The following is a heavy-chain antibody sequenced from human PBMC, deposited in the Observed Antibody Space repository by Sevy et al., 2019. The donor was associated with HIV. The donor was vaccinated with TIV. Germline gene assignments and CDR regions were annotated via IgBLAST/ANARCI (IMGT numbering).Heavy chain of an antibody. J-gene: IGHJ6*02. D-gene: IGHD2-15*01. CDR2: IKSKTDGGTT. CDR1: GFTFSNAW. CDR3: TTDPDIVVVVAAIPSWYYGMDV. Sequence: GGSLRLSCAASGFTFSNAWMSWVRQAPGKGLEWVGRIKSKTDGGTTDYAAPVKGRFTISRDDSKNTLYLQMNSLKTEDKAVYYCTTDPDIVVVVAAIPSWYYGMDVWGQGTTVTVSS. V-gene: IGHV3-15*01.